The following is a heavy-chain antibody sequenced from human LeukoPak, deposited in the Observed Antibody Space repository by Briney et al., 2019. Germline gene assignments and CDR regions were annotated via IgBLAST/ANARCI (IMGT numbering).Heavy chain of an antibody. CDR2: IYSGGST. J-gene: IGHJ4*02. Sequence: GGSLRLSCAASGFTVSSNYMSWVRQAPGKGLEWASVIYSGGSTYYADSVKGRFTISRDNSKNTLYLQMNSLRAEDTAVYYCARDGSWGKYYFDYWGQGTLVTVSS. D-gene: IGHD7-27*01. CDR1: GFTVSSNY. V-gene: IGHV3-53*01. CDR3: ARDGSWGKYYFDY.